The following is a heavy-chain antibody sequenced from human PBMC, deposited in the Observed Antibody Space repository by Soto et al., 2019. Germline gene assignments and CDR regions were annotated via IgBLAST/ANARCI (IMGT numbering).Heavy chain of an antibody. CDR3: ARGTSFDY. J-gene: IGHJ4*02. V-gene: IGHV1-69*06. CDR2: IIPIFGTT. Sequence: GSSVKVSCKVSGGTFSSYGISWVRQAPGQGLEWMGGIIPIFGTTNYAQNFQGRVTITADKSASTAYMELSSLRSEDTAVYYCARGTSFDYWGQGTLVTVSS. CDR1: GGTFSSYG. D-gene: IGHD1-1*01.